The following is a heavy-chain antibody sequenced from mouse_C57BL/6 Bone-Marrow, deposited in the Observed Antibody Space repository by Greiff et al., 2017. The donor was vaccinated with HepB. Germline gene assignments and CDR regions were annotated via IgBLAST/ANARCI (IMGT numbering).Heavy chain of an antibody. J-gene: IGHJ2*01. Sequence: VQLQHSGPEMVKPGASVKIPCKASGYTFTDYNMDWVKQSHGKSLEWIGDINPNNGGTIYNQKFKGKATLTVDKSSSTACMELRSLTSEDTAVYYCARWLLYFDYWGQGTTLTVSS. CDR1: GYTFTDYN. CDR3: ARWLLYFDY. V-gene: IGHV1-18*01. D-gene: IGHD2-3*01. CDR2: INPNNGGT.